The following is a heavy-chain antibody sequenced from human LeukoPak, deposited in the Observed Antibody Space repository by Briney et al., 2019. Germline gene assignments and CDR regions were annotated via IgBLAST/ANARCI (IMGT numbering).Heavy chain of an antibody. J-gene: IGHJ6*02. V-gene: IGHV3-53*01. CDR2: IYSGENT. CDR3: ARAPPTVTKHGMDV. D-gene: IGHD4-17*01. Sequence: GGSLRLSCAASGITVSVNYMSWVRQAPGEGLEWVAVIYSGENTYYAASVKGRFTISRDHSKNTLYLQMNSLRAEDTAVYYCARAPPTVTKHGMDVWGQGTTVTVS. CDR1: GITVSVNY.